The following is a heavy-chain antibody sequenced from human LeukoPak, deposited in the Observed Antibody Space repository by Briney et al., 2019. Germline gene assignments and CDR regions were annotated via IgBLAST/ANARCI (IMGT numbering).Heavy chain of an antibody. CDR3: ARGGITGTTRGPTRLNDAFDI. V-gene: IGHV1-46*01. J-gene: IGHJ3*02. CDR2: INPSGGST. Sequence: ASVKVSCKASGYTFTNYYMHWVRQAPGQGLEWMGIINPSGGSTSYAQKFQGRVTMTRDTSTSTLYMELSSLRSEDTAVYYCARGGITGTTRGPTRLNDAFDIWGQGTMVTVSS. D-gene: IGHD1-20*01. CDR1: GYTFTNYY.